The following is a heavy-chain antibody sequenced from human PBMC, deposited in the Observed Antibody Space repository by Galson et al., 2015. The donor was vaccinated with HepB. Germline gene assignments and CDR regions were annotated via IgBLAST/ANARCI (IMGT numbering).Heavy chain of an antibody. CDR2: IYYSGST. Sequence: LSLTCTVSGGSISSGDYYWSWIRQPPGKGLEWIGYIYYSGSTYYNPSLKSRVTISVDTSKNQFSLKLSSVTAADTAVYYCARGDYGEIVGYWYFDLWGRGTLVTVSS. CDR1: GGSISSGDYY. J-gene: IGHJ2*01. D-gene: IGHD4-17*01. CDR3: ARGDYGEIVGYWYFDL. V-gene: IGHV4-30-4*01.